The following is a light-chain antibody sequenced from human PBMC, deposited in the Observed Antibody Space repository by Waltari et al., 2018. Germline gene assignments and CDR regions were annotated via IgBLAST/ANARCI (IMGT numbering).Light chain of an antibody. CDR3: QQRSKSFT. V-gene: IGKV3-11*01. CDR1: QSISSY. CDR2: DAS. J-gene: IGKJ3*01. Sequence: EIVLKQSPATLSLSPGDRATLSCRASQSISSYLAGYQQKPGQAPRLLIYDASTRATGVPARFSGSGSVTDFTLTISSLEPEDFAIYYCQQRSKSFTFGPGTKVDMK.